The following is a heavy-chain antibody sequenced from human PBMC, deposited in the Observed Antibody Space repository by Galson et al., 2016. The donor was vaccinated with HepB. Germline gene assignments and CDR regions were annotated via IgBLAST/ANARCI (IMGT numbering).Heavy chain of an antibody. CDR1: GFSFRTSG. V-gene: IGHV3-23*01. D-gene: IGHD6-19*01. CDR3: ARDYAPISTAGTGFVDP. J-gene: IGHJ5*02. CDR2: ITASTATT. Sequence: SLRLSCAASGFSFRTSGMSWVRQTPGGGLEWVSGITASTATTHYADSLKGRFTISRDNSKNTLYLYMNSLRSEDTAVYYCARDYAPISTAGTGFVDPWGQGTLVTVSS.